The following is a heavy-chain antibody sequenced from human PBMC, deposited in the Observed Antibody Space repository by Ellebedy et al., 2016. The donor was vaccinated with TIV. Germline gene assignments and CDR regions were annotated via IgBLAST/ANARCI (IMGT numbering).Heavy chain of an antibody. J-gene: IGHJ3*02. CDR1: GGTFSSYA. CDR3: ASQTYYYDSSGYYERSAVDI. V-gene: IGHV1-69*13. Sequence: AASVKVSCKASGGTFSSYAISWVRQAPGQGLEWMGGIIPIFGTANYAQKFQGRVTITADESTSTAYMELNSLSSEDTAVYYCASQTYYYDSSGYYERSAVDIWGQGTMVTVSS. D-gene: IGHD3-22*01. CDR2: IIPIFGTA.